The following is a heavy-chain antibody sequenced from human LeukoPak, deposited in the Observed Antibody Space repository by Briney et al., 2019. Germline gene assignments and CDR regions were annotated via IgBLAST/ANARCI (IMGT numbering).Heavy chain of an antibody. Sequence: PSETLSLTCAVFGGSLSDHDWSRIPQPPGKGLEWIGEINDRGAINYNPSLKSRVTLSLDTSKNQVSLKLNSLTAADTAVYYCARGKGDHSMIVMFVTAVEFYFDSWGPGTLVTVSS. CDR3: ARGKGDHSMIVMFVTAVEFYFDS. D-gene: IGHD3-22*01. CDR1: GGSLSDHD. CDR2: INDRGAI. J-gene: IGHJ4*02. V-gene: IGHV4-34*01.